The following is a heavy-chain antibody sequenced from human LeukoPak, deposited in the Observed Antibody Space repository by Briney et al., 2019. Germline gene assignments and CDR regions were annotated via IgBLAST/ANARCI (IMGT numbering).Heavy chain of an antibody. Sequence: ASVKVSCKASGYTFTSYYMHWVRQAPGQGLEWMGIINPSGGSTSYAQKFQGRVTMTRDTSTSTVYMELSSRRSEDTAVYYCATIYSSSRGPLYYYGMDVWGQGTTVTVSS. D-gene: IGHD6-6*01. CDR2: INPSGGST. J-gene: IGHJ6*02. CDR3: ATIYSSSRGPLYYYGMDV. CDR1: GYTFTSYY. V-gene: IGHV1-46*01.